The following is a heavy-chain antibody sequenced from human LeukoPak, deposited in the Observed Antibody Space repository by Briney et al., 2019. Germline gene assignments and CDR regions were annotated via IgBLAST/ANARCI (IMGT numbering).Heavy chain of an antibody. V-gene: IGHV3-30*02. Sequence: GESLRLSCAASGFTFSSYGMHWVRQAPGKGLEWAAFIRYDGSNKYYADSVKGRFTISRDNAKNSLYLQMNSLRAEDTAVCFCARSGYSSTWYLQNFELDYWGQGTLVTVSS. CDR1: GFTFSSYG. D-gene: IGHD2-2*01. CDR3: ARSGYSSTWYLQNFELDY. J-gene: IGHJ4*02. CDR2: IRYDGSNK.